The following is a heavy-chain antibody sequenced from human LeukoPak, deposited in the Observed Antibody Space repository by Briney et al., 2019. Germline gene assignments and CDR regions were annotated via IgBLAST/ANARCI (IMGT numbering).Heavy chain of an antibody. Sequence: GGSLRLSCAASGFTFSDYYMSWIRQAPGKGLEWVSYISSSGSTIYYADSVKGRFTISRDNAKNSLYLQMNNLRAEDTAVYYCARVASSWYPPSNGMDVWGQGTTVTVSS. V-gene: IGHV3-11*01. CDR1: GFTFSDYY. CDR3: ARVASSWYPPSNGMDV. J-gene: IGHJ6*02. D-gene: IGHD6-13*01. CDR2: ISSSGSTI.